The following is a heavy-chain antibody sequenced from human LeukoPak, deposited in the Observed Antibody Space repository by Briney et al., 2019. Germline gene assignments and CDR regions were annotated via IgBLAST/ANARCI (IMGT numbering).Heavy chain of an antibody. J-gene: IGHJ6*03. V-gene: IGHV5-51*01. D-gene: IGHD5-18*01. CDR3: ARGGYTYAYYYYYMDV. CDR1: GYSFTSYW. CDR2: IYPGDSDT. Sequence: GESLKISGKGSGYSFTSYWIGWVRQMPGKGLEWMGIIYPGDSDTRYSPSFQGQVTISADKSISTAYLQWSSLKASDTAMYYCARGGYTYAYYYYYMDVWGKGTTVTVSS.